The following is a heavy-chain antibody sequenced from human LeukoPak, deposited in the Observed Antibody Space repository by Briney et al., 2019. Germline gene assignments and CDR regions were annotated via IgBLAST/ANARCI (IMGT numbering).Heavy chain of an antibody. CDR2: IYYSGST. V-gene: IGHV4-59*08. J-gene: IGHJ4*02. Sequence: ETLSLTCTVSGGSISSYYWSWIRQPPGKGLEWIGYIYYSGSTNYNPSLKTRVTISVDTSKNQFSLKLSSVTAADTAVYYCARHGGYSYGPFDYWGQGTLVTVSS. CDR3: ARHGGYSYGPFDY. D-gene: IGHD5-18*01. CDR1: GGSISSYY.